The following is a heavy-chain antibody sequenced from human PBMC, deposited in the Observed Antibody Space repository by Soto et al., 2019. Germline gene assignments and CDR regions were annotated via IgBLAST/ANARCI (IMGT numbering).Heavy chain of an antibody. Sequence: ASVKVSCKASGYTFTSYGISWVRQAPGQGLEWMGWISAYNGNTNYAQKLQGRVTMTTDTSTSTAYMELRSLRSDDTAVYYCARDRRFLEWLSLPTYYYYGMDVWGQGTTVTVSS. CDR3: ARDRRFLEWLSLPTYYYYGMDV. CDR2: ISAYNGNT. CDR1: GYTFTSYG. D-gene: IGHD3-3*01. J-gene: IGHJ6*02. V-gene: IGHV1-18*01.